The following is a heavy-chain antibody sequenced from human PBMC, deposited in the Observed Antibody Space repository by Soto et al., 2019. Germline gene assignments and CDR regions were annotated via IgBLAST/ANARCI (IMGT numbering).Heavy chain of an antibody. Sequence: QMQLVESGGGVVQPGRSLRVSCEASGFIFSTYGMHWVRQAPGKWLEWVAVISYDGRNKYYADSVRGRFTISRDNSKNTLHLQMNSLRGEDTAVYYCAKDTATAITSYYFYGMDVWGQGTTVTVSS. V-gene: IGHV3-30*18. CDR3: AKDTATAITSYYFYGMDV. J-gene: IGHJ6*02. CDR2: ISYDGRNK. D-gene: IGHD5-12*01. CDR1: GFIFSTYG.